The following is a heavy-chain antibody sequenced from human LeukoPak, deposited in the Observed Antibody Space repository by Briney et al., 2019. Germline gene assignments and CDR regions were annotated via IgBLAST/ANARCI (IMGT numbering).Heavy chain of an antibody. D-gene: IGHD2-2*01. Sequence: PSETLSLTCTVSGGSISSYYWSWIRQPPGKGLEWIGYIYYSGSTNYNPSLKSRVTISVDTSKNQFSLKLSSVTAADTAVYYCARRDCSSTSCYSYCFDYWGQGTLVTVSS. CDR1: GGSISSYY. CDR3: ARRDCSSTSCYSYCFDY. CDR2: IYYSGST. J-gene: IGHJ4*02. V-gene: IGHV4-59*08.